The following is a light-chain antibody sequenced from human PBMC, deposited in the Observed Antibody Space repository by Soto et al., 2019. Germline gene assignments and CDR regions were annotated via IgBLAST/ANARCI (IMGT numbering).Light chain of an antibody. Sequence: DMVMTQSPATLSVSPGERATLSCRASQTVTSNYLAWYQQKPGQAPRLLIFGASIRVTGIPDRFIGSGSGTDFTLTISRLEPEDFAVYYCQQYGSSLTWTFGQGTKVDIK. CDR2: GAS. CDR3: QQYGSSLTWT. J-gene: IGKJ1*01. CDR1: QTVTSNY. V-gene: IGKV3-20*01.